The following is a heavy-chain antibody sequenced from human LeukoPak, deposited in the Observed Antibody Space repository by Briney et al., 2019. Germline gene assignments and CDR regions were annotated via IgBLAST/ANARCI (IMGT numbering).Heavy chain of an antibody. J-gene: IGHJ4*02. CDR2: INPNSGGT. V-gene: IGHV1-2*02. CDR1: GYTFTGYY. D-gene: IGHD3-22*01. CDR3: ARDYYDSSGYPERIDY. Sequence: ASVKVSCKASGYTFTGYYMHWVRQAPGQGLGWMGWINPNSGGTNYAQKFQGRVTMTRDTSISTAYMELSRLRSDDTAVYYCARDYYDSSGYPERIDYWGQGTLVTVSS.